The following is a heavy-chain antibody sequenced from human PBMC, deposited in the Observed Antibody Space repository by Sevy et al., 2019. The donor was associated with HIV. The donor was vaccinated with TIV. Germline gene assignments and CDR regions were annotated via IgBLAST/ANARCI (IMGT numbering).Heavy chain of an antibody. CDR2: ISYDGSKK. J-gene: IGHJ4*02. V-gene: IGHV3-30*18. CDR3: AKRPSLFYLLDY. Sequence: GGALRLSCAAAGFTFSNYGMHWVRQAPGKGLEWVAVISYDGSKKYYADSVKGRFTISRDNSKNTLYLQMNSLGTEDTAVYYCAKRPSLFYLLDYWGQGTLFTVSS. CDR1: GFTFSNYG. D-gene: IGHD3-3*01.